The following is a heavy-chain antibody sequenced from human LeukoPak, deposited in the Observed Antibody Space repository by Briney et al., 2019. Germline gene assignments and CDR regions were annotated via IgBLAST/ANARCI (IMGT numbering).Heavy chain of an antibody. CDR2: IIPILGTA. CDR1: GYTFTSYG. CDR3: ARRGLLGYCSGGSCYRYNWFDP. V-gene: IGHV1-69*13. D-gene: IGHD2-15*01. J-gene: IGHJ5*02. Sequence: ASVKVSCKASGYTFTSYGISWVRQAPGQGLEWMGGIIPILGTANYAQKFQGRVTITADESTSTAYMELSSLRSEDTAVYYCARRGLLGYCSGGSCYRYNWFDPWGQGTLVTVSS.